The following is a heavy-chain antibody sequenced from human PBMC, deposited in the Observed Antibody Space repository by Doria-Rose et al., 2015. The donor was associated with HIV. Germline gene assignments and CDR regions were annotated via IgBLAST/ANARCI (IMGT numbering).Heavy chain of an antibody. CDR2: IFSDDER. CDR3: ARIKSSRWYHKYYFDF. J-gene: IGHJ4*02. D-gene: IGHD6-13*01. Sequence: QVTLKESGPVLVKPTETLTLTCTVSGVSLSSPGMGVSWIRQPSGKALEWLANIFSDDERSYKTSLKSRLTISRGTSKSQLVLTMTDMDPVDTATYYCARIKSSRWYHKYYFDFWGQGTLVIVS. V-gene: IGHV2-26*01. CDR1: GVSLSSPGMG.